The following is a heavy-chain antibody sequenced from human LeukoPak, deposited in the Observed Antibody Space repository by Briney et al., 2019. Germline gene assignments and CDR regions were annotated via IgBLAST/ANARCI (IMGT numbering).Heavy chain of an antibody. J-gene: IGHJ6*02. CDR1: GGNFGNYV. D-gene: IGHD6-6*01. Sequence: SVKVSCKASGGNFGNYVIHWVRQAPGQGLEWMGRITPFFGVANYAQTFQDRVTFTADKITNTAYMQISSLKSENTAVYFCARDTDEEYSSSSDGLAVWGQGTTVTVSS. CDR2: ITPFFGVA. V-gene: IGHV1-69*04. CDR3: ARDTDEEYSSSSDGLAV.